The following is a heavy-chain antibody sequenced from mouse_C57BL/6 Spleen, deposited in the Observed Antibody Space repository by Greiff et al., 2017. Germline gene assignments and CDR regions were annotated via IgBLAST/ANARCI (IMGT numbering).Heavy chain of an antibody. CDR2: IDPNSGGT. J-gene: IGHJ4*01. CDR3: ARGSLYYDYDAEYYYAMDY. V-gene: IGHV1-72*01. CDR1: GYTFTSYW. D-gene: IGHD2-4*01. Sequence: QVQLQQPGAELVKPGASVKLSCKASGYTFTSYWMHWVKQRPGRGLEWIGRIDPNSGGTKYNEKFKSKATLTVDKPSSTAYMQLSSLTSEDSAVYYCARGSLYYDYDAEYYYAMDYWGQGTSVTVSS.